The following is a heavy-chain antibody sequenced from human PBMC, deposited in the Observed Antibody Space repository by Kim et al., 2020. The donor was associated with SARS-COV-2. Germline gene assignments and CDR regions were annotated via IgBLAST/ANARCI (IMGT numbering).Heavy chain of an antibody. CDR3: GKRGTGSSRNPTQD. Sequence: GGSLRLSCAVSGFTLNRCAMSWVRQAPGKGLEWVSDIYSDGRTHYADSVKGRSTISRDISTNTLFLQMNSLRVGDTAIYYCGKRGTGSSRNPTQDWGQGTLVTVSS. CDR2: IYSDGRT. V-gene: IGHV3-23*01. CDR1: GFTLNRCA. J-gene: IGHJ4*02. D-gene: IGHD6-6*01.